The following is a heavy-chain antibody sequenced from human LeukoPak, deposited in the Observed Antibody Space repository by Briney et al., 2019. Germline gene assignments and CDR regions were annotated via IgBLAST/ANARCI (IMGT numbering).Heavy chain of an antibody. CDR1: GGSISSYY. D-gene: IGHD4-17*01. J-gene: IGHJ4*02. V-gene: IGHV4-59*08. Sequence: PSETLSLTCTVSGGSISSYYWSWIRQPPGKGLEWIGYIYYSGSTNYNPALKSRVTISVDTSKNQFSLKLSSVTAADTAVYYCASNGDLLGYWGQGTLVTVSS. CDR2: IYYSGST. CDR3: ASNGDLLGY.